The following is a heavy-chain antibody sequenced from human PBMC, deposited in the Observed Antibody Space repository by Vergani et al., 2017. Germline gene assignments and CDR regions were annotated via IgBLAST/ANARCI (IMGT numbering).Heavy chain of an antibody. CDR3: AKHFRGWGIDY. J-gene: IGHJ4*02. Sequence: QVQLVESGGGVVQRGGSLRLSCATSGFTLSNYDMQWIRQGPGQGLEFVGFIQFDGSNKYYADSVKGRFTLSRDSSKNTLYLQMTSLRTDDTATYYCAKHFRGWGIDYWGQGTQVIVSS. D-gene: IGHD3-16*01. CDR1: GFTLSNYD. CDR2: IQFDGSNK. V-gene: IGHV3-30*02.